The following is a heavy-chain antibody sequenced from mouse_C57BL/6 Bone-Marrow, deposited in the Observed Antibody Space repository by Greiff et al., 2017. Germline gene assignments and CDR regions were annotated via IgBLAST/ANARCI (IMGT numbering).Heavy chain of an antibody. V-gene: IGHV1-26*01. J-gene: IGHJ2*01. CDR2: INPNNGGT. CDR1: GYTFTDYY. CDR3: ARSEGNYFDY. Sequence: EVKLMESGPELVKPGASVKISCKASGYTFTDYYMNWVKQSHGKSLEWIGDINPNNGGTSYNQKFKGKATLTVDKSSSTAYMELRSLTSEDSAVYYCARSEGNYFDYWGQGTTLTVSS.